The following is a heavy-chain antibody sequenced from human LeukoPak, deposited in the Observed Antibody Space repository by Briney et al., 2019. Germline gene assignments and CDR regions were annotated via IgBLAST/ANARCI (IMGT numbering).Heavy chain of an antibody. D-gene: IGHD7-27*01. J-gene: IGHJ4*02. V-gene: IGHV1-2*02. CDR3: AREELGAGDY. CDR2: LDPKSGGT. CDR1: GYTFNGYY. Sequence: ASMKVSCKASGYTFNGYYIHWVRQAPGQGPEWMGWLDPKSGGTKYAQRFQGRVTMTWDTSIGTAYMELSRLRSDDTAVYYCAREELGAGDYWGQGTLATVSS.